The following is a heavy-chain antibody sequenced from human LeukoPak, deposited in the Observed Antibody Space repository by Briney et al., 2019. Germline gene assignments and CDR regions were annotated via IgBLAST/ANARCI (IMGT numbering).Heavy chain of an antibody. J-gene: IGHJ6*03. D-gene: IGHD3-10*01. CDR1: GFTFQNHG. CDR2: IWFDGSDH. Sequence: PGRSLRLSCAASGFTFQNHGMHWVRQAPGKGLEWLAFIWFDGSDHYYASSVKGRFTISRDNSQNTLYLEMNNLRAEDTAVYYCAKDFNNYGSGSSPLYYYFFMDVWGKGTTVTVS. V-gene: IGHV3-33*06. CDR3: AKDFNNYGSGSSPLYYYFFMDV.